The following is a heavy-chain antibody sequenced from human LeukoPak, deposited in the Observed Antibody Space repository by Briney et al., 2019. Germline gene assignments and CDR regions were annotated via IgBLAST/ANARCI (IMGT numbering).Heavy chain of an antibody. CDR1: GLSFGFYA. Sequence: GGSLRLSCAASGLSFGFYAMSWVRQAPGKGLEWVSSISGGGAGTYYADSVRGRFTISRDNSKNTLYLQMNSLRPEDTAMYYCAKAFGWELTDSVDYWGQGTLVTVSS. J-gene: IGHJ4*02. CDR3: AKAFGWELTDSVDY. CDR2: ISGGGAGT. V-gene: IGHV3-23*01. D-gene: IGHD1-26*01.